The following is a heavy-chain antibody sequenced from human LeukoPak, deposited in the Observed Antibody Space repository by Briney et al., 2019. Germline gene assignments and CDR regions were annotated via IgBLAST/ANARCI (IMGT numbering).Heavy chain of an antibody. CDR1: GXTLTRYC. CDR3: ARIPYTNAYAAPFDYFDY. D-gene: IGHD5-18*01. CDR2: IYPNDSDT. Sequence: GESLKISFQGSGXTLTRYCIGWVRQMPGKGLEWMGIIYPNDSDTRYSPSFQGQVTISADKSISTAYLQWSSLKASDTAMYYCARIPYTNAYAAPFDYFDYWGQGTLVTVSS. V-gene: IGHV5-51*01. J-gene: IGHJ4*02.